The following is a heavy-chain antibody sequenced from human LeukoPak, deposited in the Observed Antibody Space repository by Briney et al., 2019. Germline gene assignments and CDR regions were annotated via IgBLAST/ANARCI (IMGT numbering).Heavy chain of an antibody. CDR1: GFTFTSYE. D-gene: IGHD5-12*01. CDR3: VRDGGVSGYDLLDY. Sequence: GGSLRLSCAASGFTFTSYEMNWVRQAPGKGLEWVSYISSSGSTIYYADSVKGRFTISRDNAKNSLHLQMNSLRAEDTAVYYCVRDGGVSGYDLLDYWGQGTLVTVSS. V-gene: IGHV3-48*03. CDR2: ISSSGSTI. J-gene: IGHJ4*02.